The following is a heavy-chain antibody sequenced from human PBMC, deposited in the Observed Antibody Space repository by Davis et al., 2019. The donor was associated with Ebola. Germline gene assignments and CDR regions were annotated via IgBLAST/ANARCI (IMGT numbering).Heavy chain of an antibody. V-gene: IGHV3-23*01. J-gene: IGHJ4*02. D-gene: IGHD3-10*01. CDR3: ARDGENYSDLDY. CDR1: GFTASSNH. Sequence: GGSLRLSCAASGFTASSNHMSWVRQAPGKGLEWVSGISGSGARTFYANSVKGRFSISRDNYKDTLYLEINSLRAEDTAVYYCARDGENYSDLDYWGQGTLVTVSS. CDR2: ISGSGART.